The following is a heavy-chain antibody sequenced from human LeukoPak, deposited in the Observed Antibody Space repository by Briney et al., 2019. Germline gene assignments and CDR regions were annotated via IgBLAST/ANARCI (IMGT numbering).Heavy chain of an antibody. V-gene: IGHV3-23*01. J-gene: IGHJ4*02. CDR1: GFTFSSYA. CDR3: AKDVQEVDYFDY. Sequence: GRSLRLSCAASGFTFSSYAMSWVRQAPGKGLEWVSAISGSGGSTYYADSVKGRFTISRDNSKNTLYLQMNSLRAEDTAVYYCAKDVQEVDYFDYWGQGTLVTVSS. D-gene: IGHD2-15*01. CDR2: ISGSGGST.